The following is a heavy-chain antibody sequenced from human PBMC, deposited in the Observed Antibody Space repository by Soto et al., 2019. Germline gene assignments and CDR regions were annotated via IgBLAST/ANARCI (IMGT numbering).Heavy chain of an antibody. J-gene: IGHJ4*02. D-gene: IGHD1-26*01. CDR2: IFYSGST. CDR3: ARLPSGSYYAY. Sequence: SETLSLTCTVSGGSISSSSYYWGWIRQPPGKGLEWIGTIFYSGSTYYNPSLKSRVTISVDTSKNQFSLKLSSVTAADTAVYYCARLPSGSYYAYWGQGTLVTVSS. CDR1: GGSISSSSYY. V-gene: IGHV4-39*01.